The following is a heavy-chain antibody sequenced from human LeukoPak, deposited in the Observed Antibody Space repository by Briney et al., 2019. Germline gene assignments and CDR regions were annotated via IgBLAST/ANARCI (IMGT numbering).Heavy chain of an antibody. CDR3: VRLLDRDF. D-gene: IGHD2-15*01. J-gene: IGHJ4*02. CDR2: INSDATIT. V-gene: IGHV3-74*01. Sequence: GGSLRLSCAASGFTFTDYWIHWVRQPPGKGLVWVSRINSDATITHYADSVKGRFTISRDNAKNTVYLQMDSLRAEHTAVYYCVRLLDRDFWGQGTLVTVSS. CDR1: GFTFTDYW.